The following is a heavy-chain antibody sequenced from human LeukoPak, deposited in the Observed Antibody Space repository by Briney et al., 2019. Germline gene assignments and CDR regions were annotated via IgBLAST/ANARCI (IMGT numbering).Heavy chain of an antibody. CDR3: ARLGWDYDLWY. V-gene: IGHV4-39*01. Sequence: SETLSLTCTVSGGSISSSSYYWGWIRQPPGKGLDWIGNIYYSGSTYYNPSLKSRVTISVDTSKNQFSLKLSSVTAADTAVYYCARLGWDYDLWYWGQGTLVTVSS. J-gene: IGHJ4*02. CDR1: GGSISSSSYY. D-gene: IGHD3-3*01. CDR2: IYYSGST.